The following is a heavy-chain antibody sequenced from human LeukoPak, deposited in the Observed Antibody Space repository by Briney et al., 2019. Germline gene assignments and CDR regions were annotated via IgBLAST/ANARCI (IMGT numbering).Heavy chain of an antibody. CDR3: ARRGYYYDSTSAAFDP. V-gene: IGHV4-59*08. J-gene: IGHJ5*02. D-gene: IGHD3-22*01. CDR1: GGSISSYY. Sequence: ETLSLTCTVSGGSISSYYWSWIRQPPGKGLEWIGYIYYSGSTNYNPSLKSRVTISVDTSKNQFSLKLSSVTAADTAVYYCARRGYYYDSTSAAFDPWGQGTLVTVSS. CDR2: IYYSGST.